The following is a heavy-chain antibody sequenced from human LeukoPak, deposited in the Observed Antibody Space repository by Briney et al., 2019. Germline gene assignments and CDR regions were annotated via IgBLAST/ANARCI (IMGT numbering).Heavy chain of an antibody. D-gene: IGHD3-10*01. CDR2: INHIGRT. CDR3: ARTDGSGSYMGYYFDY. CDR1: GGSFRGYY. Sequence: PSETPSLTCAVYGGSFRGYYWSWIPHPPREGLEWSGEINHIGRTNYNPSLKCRANISVDTSKNQFSLKLSSVTAADTAVYYCARTDGSGSYMGYYFDYWGQGTLVTVSS. V-gene: IGHV4-34*01. J-gene: IGHJ4*02.